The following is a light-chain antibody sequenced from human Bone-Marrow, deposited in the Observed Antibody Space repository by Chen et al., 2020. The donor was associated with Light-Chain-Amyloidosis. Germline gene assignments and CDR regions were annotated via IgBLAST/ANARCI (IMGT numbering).Light chain of an antibody. CDR2: RDT. V-gene: IGLV3-25*03. J-gene: IGLJ2*01. Sequence: SYELTQPPSVSVSPGQTARITCSGDDLPTKYAYGYQQKPGQAPVLVIHRDTERPSGISERFSGSSSGTTATLTISGVQAEDEAYYHCQSADSSGTYEVIFGGGTKLPVL. CDR3: QSADSSGTYEVI. CDR1: DLPTKY.